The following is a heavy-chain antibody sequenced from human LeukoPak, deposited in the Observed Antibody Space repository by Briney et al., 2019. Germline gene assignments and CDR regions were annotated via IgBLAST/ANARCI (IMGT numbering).Heavy chain of an antibody. J-gene: IGHJ4*02. CDR2: SYSGGST. CDR3: ARDRERWLQVPLEI. CDR1: GFTVSSNY. V-gene: IGHV3-53*01. Sequence: PGGSLRLSCAASGFTVSSNYMSWVRQAPGKGLEWVSVSYSGGSTYYADSVKGRFTISRDNSKNTLYLQMNSLRAEDTAVYYCARDRERWLQVPLEIWGQGTLVTVSS. D-gene: IGHD5-24*01.